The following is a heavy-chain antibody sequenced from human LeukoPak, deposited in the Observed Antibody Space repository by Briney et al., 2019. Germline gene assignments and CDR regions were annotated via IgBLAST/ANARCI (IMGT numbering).Heavy chain of an antibody. V-gene: IGHV3-30-3*01. D-gene: IGHD6-13*01. Sequence: GGSLRLSCAASGFTFSSYAMHWVRQAPGKGLEWVAVISYDGSNKYYADSVKGRFTISRDNSKNTLYLQMNSLRAEDTAVYYCARDHEAAATSFDYWGQGTLVTVSS. CDR2: ISYDGSNK. CDR1: GFTFSSYA. J-gene: IGHJ4*02. CDR3: ARDHEAAATSFDY.